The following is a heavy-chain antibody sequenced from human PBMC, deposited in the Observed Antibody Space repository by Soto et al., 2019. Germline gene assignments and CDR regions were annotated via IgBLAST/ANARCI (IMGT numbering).Heavy chain of an antibody. Sequence: SVKISCKASGTTFSSYAISWVRPAPREGPEWLGGIIPFFGPAKYAQQFEGRVTLPRDESTRTTYMELSSLRCEDTAVYYCGRPLAGAYGMDVWGQGTTVTVSS. CDR3: GRPLAGAYGMDV. J-gene: IGHJ6*02. V-gene: IGHV1-69*05. CDR1: GTTFSSYA. CDR2: IIPFFGPA. D-gene: IGHD6-19*01.